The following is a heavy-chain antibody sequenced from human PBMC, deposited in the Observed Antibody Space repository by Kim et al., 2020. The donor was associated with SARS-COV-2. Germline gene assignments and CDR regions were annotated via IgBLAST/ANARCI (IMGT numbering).Heavy chain of an antibody. CDR2: IIPILGIA. D-gene: IGHD2-8*01. Sequence: SVKVSCKASGGTFSSYAISWVRQAPGQGLEWMGRIIPILGIANYAQKFQGRVTITADKSTSTAYMELSSLRSEDTAVYYCASRRDGPPLKGYYYYYGMDVWGQGTTVTVSS. J-gene: IGHJ6*02. CDR1: GGTFSSYA. V-gene: IGHV1-69*04. CDR3: ASRRDGPPLKGYYYYYGMDV.